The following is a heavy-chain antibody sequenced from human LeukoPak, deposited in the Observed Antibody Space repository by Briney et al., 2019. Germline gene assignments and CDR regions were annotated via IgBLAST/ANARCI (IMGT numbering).Heavy chain of an antibody. J-gene: IGHJ4*02. CDR2: INPNSGGT. Sequence: GASVKVSCKASGYTFTSYYMHWVRQAPGQGLEWMGWINPNSGGTNYAQKLQGRVTMTTDTSTSTAYMELRSLRSDDTAVYYCARAIAAAGSAADYWGQGTLVTVSS. V-gene: IGHV1-2*02. CDR1: GYTFTSYY. CDR3: ARAIAAAGSAADY. D-gene: IGHD6-13*01.